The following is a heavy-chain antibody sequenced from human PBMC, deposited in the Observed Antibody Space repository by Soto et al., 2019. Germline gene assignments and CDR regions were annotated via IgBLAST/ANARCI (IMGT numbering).Heavy chain of an antibody. CDR1: GGTFSSYT. CDR3: ATNPDSWDKYYFDY. D-gene: IGHD2-15*01. Sequence: QVQLVQSGAEVKKPGSSVKVSCKASGGTFSSYTISWVRQAPGQGLEWMGRIIPILGIANYAQKFQGRVTITADKSTSTAYMELSSLRSEDTAVYYGATNPDSWDKYYFDYWGQGTLVTVSS. J-gene: IGHJ4*02. CDR2: IIPILGIA. V-gene: IGHV1-69*02.